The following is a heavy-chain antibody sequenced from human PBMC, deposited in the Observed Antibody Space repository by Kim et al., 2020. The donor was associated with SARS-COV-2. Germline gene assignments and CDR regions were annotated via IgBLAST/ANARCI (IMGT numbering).Heavy chain of an antibody. Sequence: ASVKVSCKASGYTFTGYYMHWVRQAPGQGLEWMGWINPNSGGTNYAQKFQGRVTMTRDTSISTAYMELSRLRSDDTAVYYCARDLVGYDSSGSYTDYWGQGTLVTVSS. CDR3: ARDLVGYDSSGSYTDY. D-gene: IGHD3-22*01. CDR1: GYTFTGYY. CDR2: INPNSGGT. J-gene: IGHJ4*02. V-gene: IGHV1-2*02.